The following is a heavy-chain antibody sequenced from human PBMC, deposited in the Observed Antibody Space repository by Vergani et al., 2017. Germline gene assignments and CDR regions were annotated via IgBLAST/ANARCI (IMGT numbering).Heavy chain of an antibody. D-gene: IGHD3-10*01. V-gene: IGHV3-11*04. Sequence: QLHLVESGGGFVKPGGSLRLSCSASGFNISHYYMSWIRQAPGKGLEWVSYISSSGSTIFHADSVKGRFTISRDSTNKSLYLQMTSLKSEDTAMYYCARDRGEGENPMDVWGQGTTVTVSS. CDR2: ISSSGSTI. CDR1: GFNISHYY. CDR3: ARDRGEGENPMDV. J-gene: IGHJ6*02.